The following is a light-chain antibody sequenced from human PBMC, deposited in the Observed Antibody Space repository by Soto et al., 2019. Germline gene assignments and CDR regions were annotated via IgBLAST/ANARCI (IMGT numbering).Light chain of an antibody. CDR3: QQYNSWPPALT. CDR2: SAS. J-gene: IGKJ4*01. Sequence: MKRSAAAVSGSTGKGATLSCRASQSIGVNLAWYQQKPGQAPRLLIYSASTRVTDIPARFSGSGSGTDFTLTISSLQSEDFAVYSCQQYNSWPPALTFGGGTKVDIK. V-gene: IGKV3-15*01. CDR1: QSIGVN.